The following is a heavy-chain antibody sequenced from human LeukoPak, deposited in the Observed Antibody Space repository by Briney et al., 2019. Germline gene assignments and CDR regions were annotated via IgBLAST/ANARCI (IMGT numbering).Heavy chain of an antibody. CDR2: TYHSGST. Sequence: SETLSLTCAVSGGSISSGGYSWSWIRQPPGKGLEWIGYTYHSGSTYYNPSLKSRVTISVDRSKNQFSLKLSSVTAADTAVYYCARLDDSSGYYYLDYWGQGTLVTVSS. D-gene: IGHD3-22*01. V-gene: IGHV4-30-2*01. CDR1: GGSISSGGYS. CDR3: ARLDDSSGYYYLDY. J-gene: IGHJ4*02.